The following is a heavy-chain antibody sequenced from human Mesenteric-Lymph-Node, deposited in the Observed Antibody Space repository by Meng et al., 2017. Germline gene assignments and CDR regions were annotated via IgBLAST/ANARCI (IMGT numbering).Heavy chain of an antibody. D-gene: IGHD3-10*01. CDR1: GYTFTGYN. CDR2: ITPSSGNT. Sequence: ASVTVSCKASGYTFTGYNVQWVRQARGQGLEWLGWITPSSGNTKYAQRFQGRVTVTRDTSTNTAFLELSSLTTDDSAMHHYAREVIEDGFVHIDYWGQGTLVTVSS. J-gene: IGHJ4*02. V-gene: IGHV1-2*02. CDR3: AREVIEDGFVHIDY.